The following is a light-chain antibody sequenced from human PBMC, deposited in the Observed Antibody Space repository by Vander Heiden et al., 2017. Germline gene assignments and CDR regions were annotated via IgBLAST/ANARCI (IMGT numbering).Light chain of an antibody. CDR3: QQSYSTPLT. CDR2: AAS. CDR1: QSISSY. V-gene: IGKV1-39*01. Sequence: DIQMTQSPSSLSASVGDSVTITCRASQSISSYLNWYQQKPGKAPKLLIYAASSLQSGVPSRFSGSGSGTDFTLTISSLQPDDVATYYCQQSYSTPLTFGGGTKVEIK. J-gene: IGKJ4*01.